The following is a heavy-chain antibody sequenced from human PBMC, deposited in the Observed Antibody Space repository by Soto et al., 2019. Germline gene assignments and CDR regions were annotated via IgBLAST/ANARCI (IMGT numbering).Heavy chain of an antibody. CDR1: GFTFSSYG. CDR2: VSYDGSNK. CDR3: AKDTYYYDRSGYYTYDH. V-gene: IGHV3-30*18. J-gene: IGHJ4*01. Sequence: QVQLVESGGGVVQPGRSLRLSCAASGFTFSSYGVHWVRQAPGKGLEWVASVSYDGSNKHYADSVKGRFTISRDNSRNTLDLQMNSLRAEDTAVYYCAKDTYYYDRSGYYTYDHWGHGTQVTVSS. D-gene: IGHD3-22*01.